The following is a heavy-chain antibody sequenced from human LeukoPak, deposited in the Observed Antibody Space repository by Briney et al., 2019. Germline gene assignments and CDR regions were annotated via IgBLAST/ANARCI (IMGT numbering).Heavy chain of an antibody. V-gene: IGHV3-73*01. CDR2: IRSKANSYAT. CDR1: GFTFSGAA. Sequence: GSLRLSCAASGFTFSGAAMHWVRQASGKGLEWGGRIRSKANSYATAYAASVKGRFTISRDDSKNTAYLQMNSLKTEDTAVYYCRASHGSGSYPDYWGQGTLVTVSS. D-gene: IGHD3-10*01. J-gene: IGHJ4*02. CDR3: RASHGSGSYPDY.